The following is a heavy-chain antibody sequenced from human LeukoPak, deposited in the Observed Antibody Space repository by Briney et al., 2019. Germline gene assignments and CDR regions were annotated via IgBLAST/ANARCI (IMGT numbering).Heavy chain of an antibody. CDR2: IDSSGSYT. CDR1: GFTFSSYA. CDR3: AKGSAGGRPYYFDY. Sequence: GGSLRLSCVVSGFTFSSYAVSWVRQAPGKGLEWVSAIDSSGSYTWYDDSVKGRFTISRDNSKNTLYLQMNSLRAEGTAVYYCAKGSAGGRPYYFDYWGQGTLVPVSS. D-gene: IGHD6-13*01. V-gene: IGHV3-23*05. J-gene: IGHJ4*02.